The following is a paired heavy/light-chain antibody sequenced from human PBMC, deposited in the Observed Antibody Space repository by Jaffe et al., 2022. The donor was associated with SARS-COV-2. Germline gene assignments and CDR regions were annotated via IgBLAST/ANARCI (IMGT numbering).Heavy chain of an antibody. Sequence: QLQLQESGPGLLKPSETLSLNCTVSGGSISKSAYYWGWIRQPPGKGLEWIGSAYYSGSTFYNPSLKSRVTISVDSSKNQFSLRLSSVTAADTAVYYCARLGRGVLLWFGDPPGYWGPGTLVTVSS. V-gene: IGHV4-39*01. CDR1: GGSISKSAYY. CDR3: ARLGRGVLLWFGDPPGY. D-gene: IGHD3-10*01. CDR2: AYYSGST. J-gene: IGHJ4*02.
Light chain of an antibody. CDR2: EGS. V-gene: IGLV2-23*01. J-gene: IGLJ3*02. Sequence: QSALTQPASVSGSPGQSITISCTGTSSDVGSYDLVSWYQQHPGKAPQLIIYEGSKRPSGVSNRFSSSKSGNTASLTISGLQAEDEADYYCCSYVRNNNWVFGGGTKVTVL. CDR1: SSDVGSYDL. CDR3: CSYVRNNNWV.